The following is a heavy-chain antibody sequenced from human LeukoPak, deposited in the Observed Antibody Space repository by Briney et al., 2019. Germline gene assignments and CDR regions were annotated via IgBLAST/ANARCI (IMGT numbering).Heavy chain of an antibody. CDR1: GFTFSSYA. CDR2: ISGSGGST. CDR3: AKDAGYGSGKLGFDY. J-gene: IGHJ4*02. Sequence: GGSLRLSCAASGFTFSSYAMSWVRQAPGKGLAWVSAISGSGGSTYYADSVKGRFTISRDNSKNTLYLQMNSLRAEDTAVYYCAKDAGYGSGKLGFDYWGQGTLVTVSS. V-gene: IGHV3-23*01. D-gene: IGHD3-10*01.